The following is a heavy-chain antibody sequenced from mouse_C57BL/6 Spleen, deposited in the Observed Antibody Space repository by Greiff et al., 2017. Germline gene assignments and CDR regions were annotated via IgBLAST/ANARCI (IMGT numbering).Heavy chain of an antibody. V-gene: IGHV5-9-1*02. D-gene: IGHD1-1*01. Sequence: EVKLVESGEGLVKPGGSLKLSCAASGFTFSSYAMSWVRQTPEKRLEWVAYISSGGDYIYYADTVKGRFTISRDNARNTLYLQMSSLKSEDTAMYYCTRGPETTVEATNYFDYWGQGTTLTVSS. CDR2: ISSGGDYI. CDR1: GFTFSSYA. CDR3: TRGPETTVEATNYFDY. J-gene: IGHJ2*01.